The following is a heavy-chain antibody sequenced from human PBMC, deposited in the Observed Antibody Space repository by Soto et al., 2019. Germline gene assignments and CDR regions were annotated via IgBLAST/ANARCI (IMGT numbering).Heavy chain of an antibody. J-gene: IGHJ4*02. CDR1: GGTFSSYA. CDR2: IIPIFGTA. CDR3: AGTFGELLTYDY. V-gene: IGHV1-69*13. Sequence: SVKVSCKAFGGTFSSYAISWVRQAPGQGLEWMGGIIPIFGTANYAQKFQGRVTITADESTSTAYMELSSLRSEDTAVYYCAGTFGELLTYDYWGQGTLVTVSS. D-gene: IGHD3-10*01.